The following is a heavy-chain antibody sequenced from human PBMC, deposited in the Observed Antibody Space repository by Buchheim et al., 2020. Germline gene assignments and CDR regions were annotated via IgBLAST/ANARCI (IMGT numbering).Heavy chain of an antibody. V-gene: IGHV1-46*03. CDR2: INPSGGST. Sequence: QVQLVQSGAEVKKPGASVKVSCKASGYTFTSYYIYWVRQAPGQGLEWMGIINPSGGSTNYAQKFQGRGTMTRDTSTSTVYMELSSLRSEDTAVYYCARDIGSKRGFDYWGQGTL. J-gene: IGHJ4*02. CDR3: ARDIGSKRGFDY. D-gene: IGHD3-10*01. CDR1: GYTFTSYY.